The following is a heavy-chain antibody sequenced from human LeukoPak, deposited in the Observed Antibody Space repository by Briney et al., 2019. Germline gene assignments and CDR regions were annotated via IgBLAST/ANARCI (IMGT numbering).Heavy chain of an antibody. J-gene: IGHJ4*02. Sequence: SETLSLTCTVSGGSISSIMYYGGWIRHPPGEGRGLIVSIYYSGRTYYNPSLKSRVTISVDTSKNQFSLKLSSVTAADTAVYYCARSGSYGDYVGYWGQGTLVTVSS. CDR1: GGSISSIMYY. CDR2: IYYSGRT. D-gene: IGHD4-17*01. V-gene: IGHV4-39*01. CDR3: ARSGSYGDYVGY.